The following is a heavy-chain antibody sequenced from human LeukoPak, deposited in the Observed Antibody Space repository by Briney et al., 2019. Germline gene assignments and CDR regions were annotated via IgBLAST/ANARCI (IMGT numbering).Heavy chain of an antibody. CDR3: ARNEYSSSGSGQVDV. CDR2: INIDESTA. V-gene: IGHV3-74*01. D-gene: IGHD5-18*01. Sequence: GGSLRLSCVASGFTFSIYWLHWVRQAPGKGLVWVSRINIDESTANYADSVKGRFTISRDNAKNTLYLQMNSLRAEDTAVYYCARNEYSSSGSGQVDVWGQGTTVTVSS. CDR1: GFTFSIYW. J-gene: IGHJ6*02.